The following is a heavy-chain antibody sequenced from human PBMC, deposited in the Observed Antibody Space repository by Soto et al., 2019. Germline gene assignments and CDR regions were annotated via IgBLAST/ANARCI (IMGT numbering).Heavy chain of an antibody. J-gene: IGHJ3*02. V-gene: IGHV3-23*01. Sequence: EVQLLESGGGLVQPGGSLRLSCAASGFTFSSYAMSWVRQAPGKGLEWVSAISGSGGSTYYADSVKGRFTISRDNSKNTLYLQMNSLRAEDTAVYYCAKGHSAVAGTRDAFDIWGQGTMVTVSS. CDR1: GFTFSSYA. D-gene: IGHD6-19*01. CDR3: AKGHSAVAGTRDAFDI. CDR2: ISGSGGST.